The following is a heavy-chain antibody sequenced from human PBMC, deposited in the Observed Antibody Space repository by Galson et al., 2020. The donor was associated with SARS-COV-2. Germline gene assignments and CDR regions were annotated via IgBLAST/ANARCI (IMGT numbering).Heavy chain of an antibody. CDR1: GYTLTELS. CDR2: FDPEDGET. Sequence: ASVKVSCKVSGYTLTELSMHWVRQAPGKGLEWMGGFDPEDGETIYAQKFQGRVTMTEDTSTDTAYMELSSLRSEDTAVYYCATSPAVTTVGLPPLRTYTANYYYFYGMDVWGQETTVTVSS. J-gene: IGHJ6*02. D-gene: IGHD4-17*01. V-gene: IGHV1-24*01. CDR3: ATSPAVTTVGLPPLRTYTANYYYFYGMDV.